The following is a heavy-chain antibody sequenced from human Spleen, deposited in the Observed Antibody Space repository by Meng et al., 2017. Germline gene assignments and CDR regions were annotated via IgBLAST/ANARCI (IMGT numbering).Heavy chain of an antibody. CDR1: GGSSSTSGYY. CDR3: VRSSGWVRTGFDP. J-gene: IGHJ5*02. D-gene: IGHD6-19*01. Sequence: QVQLQQWGAGLVKPSEALSLTCRVSGGSSSTSGYYWGWIRQPPGKGLEWIGSIGHSGFTYYTPSLKSRVTVSIDTSKSQFSLKLTSVTAADTAVYYCVRSSGWVRTGFDPWGQGTLVTVSS. CDR2: IGHSGFT. V-gene: IGHV4-39*01.